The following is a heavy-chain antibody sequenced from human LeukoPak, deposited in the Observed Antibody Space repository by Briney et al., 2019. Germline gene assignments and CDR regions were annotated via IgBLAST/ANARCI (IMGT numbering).Heavy chain of an antibody. J-gene: IGHJ5*02. D-gene: IGHD1-7*01. Sequence: GASVKVSCKASGYTFTSYGISWGRQAPGQGLEWMGWISAYNGNTNYAQKFQGRVTMTRDTSISTAYMELSRLRSDDTAVYYCARVSPATGTAKAGWFDPWGQGTLVTVSS. CDR2: ISAYNGNT. CDR3: ARVSPATGTAKAGWFDP. V-gene: IGHV1-18*01. CDR1: GYTFTSYG.